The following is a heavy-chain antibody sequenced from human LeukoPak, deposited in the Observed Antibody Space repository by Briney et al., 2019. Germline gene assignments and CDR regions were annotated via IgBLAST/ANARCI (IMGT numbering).Heavy chain of an antibody. V-gene: IGHV4-39*01. J-gene: IGHJ6*03. CDR1: GGSISSSSYY. CDR2: IYYSGST. D-gene: IGHD3-22*01. Sequence: SETLSLTCTVSGGSISSSSYYWGWIRQPPGKGLEWIGSIYYSGSTYYNPSLKSRVTISVDTSKNQFSLKLSSVTAADTAVYYCASLYYYDSSGYYKYYYYYMDVWGKGTTVTISS. CDR3: ASLYYYDSSGYYKYYYYYMDV.